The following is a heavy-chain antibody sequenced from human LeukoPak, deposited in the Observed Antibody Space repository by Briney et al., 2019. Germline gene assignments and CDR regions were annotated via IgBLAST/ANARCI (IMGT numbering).Heavy chain of an antibody. CDR1: GYSISSGYY. D-gene: IGHD3-22*01. Sequence: SETLSLTCTVSGYSISSGYYWGWIRQPPGKGLEWIGNIYHSGSTYYNPSLKSRVTISVDTSKNQFSLKLSSVTAADTAVYYCARVPRGYYDSSGYYPWYFDYWGQGTLVTVSS. J-gene: IGHJ4*02. CDR3: ARVPRGYYDSSGYYPWYFDY. V-gene: IGHV4-38-2*02. CDR2: IYHSGST.